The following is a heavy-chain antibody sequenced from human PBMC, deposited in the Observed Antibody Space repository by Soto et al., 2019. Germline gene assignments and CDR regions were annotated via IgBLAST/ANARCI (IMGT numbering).Heavy chain of an antibody. V-gene: IGHV1-18*01. CDR3: ARWGLIVVVPAAIAYYYYMVV. Sequence: QVQLVQSGAEVKKPGASVKVSCKASGYTFTSYGISWVRQAPGQGLEWMGWISAYNGNTNYAQKLECIVTMTTDTSTSTAYMELRSLRSDDTAVYYCARWGLIVVVPAAIAYYYYMVVWVKGTTVTVSS. CDR1: GYTFTSYG. CDR2: ISAYNGNT. J-gene: IGHJ6*03. D-gene: IGHD2-2*02.